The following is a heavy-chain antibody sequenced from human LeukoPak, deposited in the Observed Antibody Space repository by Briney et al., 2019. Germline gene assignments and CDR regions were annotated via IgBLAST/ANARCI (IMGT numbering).Heavy chain of an antibody. Sequence: GASVKVSCKASGHTFTSYAMHWVRQAPGQRLEWMGWINAGNGNTKYSQKFQGRVTITRDTSASTAYMELSSLRSEDTAVYYCARIRVPIAVAGITDPFDYWGQGTLVTVSS. CDR3: ARIRVPIAVAGITDPFDY. D-gene: IGHD6-19*01. J-gene: IGHJ4*02. CDR1: GHTFTSYA. V-gene: IGHV1-3*01. CDR2: INAGNGNT.